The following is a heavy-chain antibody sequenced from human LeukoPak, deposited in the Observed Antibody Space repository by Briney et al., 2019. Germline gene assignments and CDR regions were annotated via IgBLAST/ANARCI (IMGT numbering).Heavy chain of an antibody. CDR2: INQAGSEK. J-gene: IGHJ4*02. CDR3: ARDYGDFGEFFAC. D-gene: IGHD3-10*01. CDR1: GFTFSNYW. V-gene: IGHV3-7*01. Sequence: GRSLRLSCAASGFTFSNYWINWVRQAPGEGLEWVAHINQAGSEKYYVDSVKGRFTVSRGNAKNSLYLQMSSLRDEDTAVYYCARDYGDFGEFFACWGQGTPVTVSS.